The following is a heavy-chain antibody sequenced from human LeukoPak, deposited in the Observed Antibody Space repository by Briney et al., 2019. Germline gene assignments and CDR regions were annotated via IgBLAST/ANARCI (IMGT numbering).Heavy chain of an antibody. CDR3: AKTDLAVAGDDFDY. D-gene: IGHD6-19*01. Sequence: GGSLRLSCAASGFTFRTYGMHWVRQAPGKGLEWVALISDDGSSKLYADSVKGRFTISGDNSKNTLYLQMNSLRAEDTAVYYCAKTDLAVAGDDFDYWGQGTLVTVSS. CDR1: GFTFRTYG. V-gene: IGHV3-30*18. CDR2: ISDDGSSK. J-gene: IGHJ4*02.